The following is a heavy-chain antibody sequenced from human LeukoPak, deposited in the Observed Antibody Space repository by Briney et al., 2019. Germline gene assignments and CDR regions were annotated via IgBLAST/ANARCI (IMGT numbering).Heavy chain of an antibody. CDR2: VDSSGNT. CDR3: ARQFLVGSTFHAFDL. V-gene: IGHV4-4*07. D-gene: IGHD1-26*01. J-gene: IGHJ3*01. Sequence: SETLSLTCSVSVVSMTGYYWSWLRQSAGNLLEWIGHVDSSGNTNYNPSLESRVTMSVDTSKKQFSLKLTSVTAADMAVYFCARQFLVGSTFHAFDLWGQGTRVTVSS. CDR1: VVSMTGYY.